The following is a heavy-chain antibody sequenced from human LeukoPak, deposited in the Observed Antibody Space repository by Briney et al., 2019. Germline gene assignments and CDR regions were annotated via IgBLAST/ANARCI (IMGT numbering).Heavy chain of an antibody. CDR2: ISYDGSNK. J-gene: IGHJ6*03. V-gene: IGHV3-30*04. CDR1: GVTFSSYA. Sequence: GGSLRLSCAASGVTFSSYAMHWVRQAPGKGLEWVALISYDGSNKYYADSVKGRFTISRDNSKNTLYLQMNSLRAEDTAVYYCAKAPRYYYYYMDVWGKGTTVTVSS. CDR3: AKAPRYYYYYMDV.